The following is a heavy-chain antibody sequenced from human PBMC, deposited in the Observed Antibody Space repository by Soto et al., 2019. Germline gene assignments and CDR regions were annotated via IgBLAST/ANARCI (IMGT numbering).Heavy chain of an antibody. Sequence: EVQLLESGGVLVQPGGSLRLSCAASGFTFSTYAMTWVRQAPGKGLEWVSSISGSGGRTYYADSVKGRFTISRDNSKNLLYLQTNSLRADDTAVYYCAKAGDYHGSESYFPLDYWGQGTLVPVSS. CDR3: AKAGDYHGSESYFPLDY. CDR1: GFTFSTYA. D-gene: IGHD3-10*01. J-gene: IGHJ4*02. V-gene: IGHV3-23*01. CDR2: ISGSGGRT.